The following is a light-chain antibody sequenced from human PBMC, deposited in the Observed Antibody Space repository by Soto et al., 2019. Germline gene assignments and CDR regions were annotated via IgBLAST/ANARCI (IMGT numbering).Light chain of an antibody. CDR3: ATWDSSLSAGV. CDR1: SSNIGNNY. Sequence: QSVLTQPPSVSAAPGQKVTISCSGSSSNIGNNYVFCYQQLPGTAPKLLIYDNDKPPSGIPDRFSGSKSGTSATLGITGLQTGDDADYYCATWDSSLSAGVFGGGTKLTVL. V-gene: IGLV1-51*01. CDR2: DND. J-gene: IGLJ2*01.